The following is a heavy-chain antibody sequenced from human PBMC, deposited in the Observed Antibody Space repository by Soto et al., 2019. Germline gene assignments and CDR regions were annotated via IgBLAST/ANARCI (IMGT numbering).Heavy chain of an antibody. J-gene: IGHJ6*03. D-gene: IGHD2-15*01. V-gene: IGHV1-18*01. CDR2: ISAYNGNT. Sequence: AASVKVSCKASGYTFSSYGISWVRQAPGQGLEWMGWISAYNGNTNYAQKLQGRVTMTTDTSTSTAYMELRSLRSDDTAVYYCARAGQGYCSGGSCHQSYYYMDVWGKGTTVTVSS. CDR3: ARAGQGYCSGGSCHQSYYYMDV. CDR1: GYTFSSYG.